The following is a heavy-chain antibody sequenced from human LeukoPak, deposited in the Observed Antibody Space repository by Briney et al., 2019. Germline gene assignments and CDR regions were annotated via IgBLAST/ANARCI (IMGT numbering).Heavy chain of an antibody. Sequence: PSETLSLTCTVSGGSISGYHWSWIRQPPGKGLEWIGYIHYSGSTNYNPSLKSRVTISVDSSKNQFSLKLSSVTAADTAVYYCARGRQLVGPWGQGTLVTVSS. CDR2: IHYSGST. J-gene: IGHJ4*02. CDR1: GGSISGYH. D-gene: IGHD6-6*01. CDR3: ARGRQLVGP. V-gene: IGHV4-59*01.